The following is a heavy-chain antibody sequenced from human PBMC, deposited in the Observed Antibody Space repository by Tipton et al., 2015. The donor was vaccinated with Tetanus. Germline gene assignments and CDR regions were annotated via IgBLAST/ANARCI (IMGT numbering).Heavy chain of an antibody. CDR1: GFTVSSNY. J-gene: IGHJ6*02. V-gene: IGHV3-53*01. CDR2: IYSGGST. D-gene: IGHD3-22*01. Sequence: QLVQSGGGLVQPGRSLRLSCAASGFTVSSNYMSWVRQAPGKGLEWVSVIYSGGSTYYADSVKGRFTISRDNSKNTLYLQMNSLRAEDTAVYYCARDDYYDGRGLYYYGLDVWGQGTTVTVSS. CDR3: ARDDYYDGRGLYYYGLDV.